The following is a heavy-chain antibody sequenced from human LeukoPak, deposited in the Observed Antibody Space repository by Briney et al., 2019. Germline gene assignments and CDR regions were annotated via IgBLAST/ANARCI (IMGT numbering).Heavy chain of an antibody. D-gene: IGHD2-2*01. V-gene: IGHV3-74*01. CDR2: LINHDTTA. CDR1: GFTLSNYY. Sequence: GGSLRLSCAASGFTLSNYYVHWVRQPPGKGLVWVSRLINHDTTATYADSVKGRFTISRDNAKNTLYLQMNSLRADDTAVYYCARGGCSNPSCLADWGQGILVTVSS. CDR3: ARGGCSNPSCLAD. J-gene: IGHJ4*02.